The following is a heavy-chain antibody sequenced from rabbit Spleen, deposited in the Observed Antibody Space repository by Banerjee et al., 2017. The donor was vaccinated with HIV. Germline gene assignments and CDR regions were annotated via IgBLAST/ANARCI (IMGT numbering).Heavy chain of an antibody. V-gene: IGHV1S40*01. J-gene: IGHJ4*01. Sequence: QSLEESGGDLVKPGASLTLTCTASGFSFSSSYYMCWVRQAPGKGLDLIGCIYTGDGSTDYANWVNGRFTISKTSSTVDLKMTSLTAADTATYFCARDKELDIWGYEFDLWGPGPLVTVS. D-gene: IGHD3-1*01. CDR1: GFSFSSSYY. CDR2: IYTGDGST. CDR3: ARDKELDIWGYEFDL.